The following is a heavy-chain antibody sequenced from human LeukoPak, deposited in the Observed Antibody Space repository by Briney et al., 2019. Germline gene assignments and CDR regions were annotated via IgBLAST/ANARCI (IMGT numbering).Heavy chain of an antibody. V-gene: IGHV3-74*01. J-gene: IGHJ4*02. CDR2: IHSDGSNT. CDR3: ARGWTTSSGRVY. CDR1: GFTFSRYS. Sequence: GRSLRLSCAASGFTFSRYSMHWVRPAPGKGLVWVSRIHSDGSNTDYADSVKGRFTMSRDNAKNTLYLQMNSLRAEDTADYYCARGWTTSSGRVYGGQGTLVTVSS. D-gene: IGHD6-6*01.